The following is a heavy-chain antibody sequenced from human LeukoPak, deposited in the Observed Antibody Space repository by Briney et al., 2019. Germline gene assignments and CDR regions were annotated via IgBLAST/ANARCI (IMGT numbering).Heavy chain of an antibody. CDR3: ARDGFGGWDYYYGMDV. Sequence: ASVKVSCKASGYTFTSYAMHWVRQAPGQRLGWMGWINAGNGNTKYSQKFQGRVTITRDTSASTAYMELSSLRSEDTAVYYCARDGFGGWDYYYGMDVWGQGTTDTVSS. V-gene: IGHV1-3*01. CDR2: INAGNGNT. CDR1: GYTFTSYA. D-gene: IGHD6-19*01. J-gene: IGHJ6*02.